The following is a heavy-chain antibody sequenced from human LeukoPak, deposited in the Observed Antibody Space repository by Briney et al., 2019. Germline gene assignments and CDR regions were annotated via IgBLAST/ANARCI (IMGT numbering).Heavy chain of an antibody. Sequence: GGSLRLSCAASGFSFSTYEMNWVRQAPGKGLEWISYISSDGSDIYYADSVRGRFTISRDNSKNSLCLHMNTLSAEDTAVYYCASGFGLGDCYWGQGTQVSVSS. CDR2: ISSDGSDI. CDR3: ASGFGLGDCY. CDR1: GFSFSTYE. J-gene: IGHJ4*02. D-gene: IGHD3-10*01. V-gene: IGHV3-48*03.